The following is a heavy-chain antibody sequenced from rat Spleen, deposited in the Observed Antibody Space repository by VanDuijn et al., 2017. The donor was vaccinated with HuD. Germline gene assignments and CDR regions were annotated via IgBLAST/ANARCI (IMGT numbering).Heavy chain of an antibody. CDR1: GFTFSDYY. CDR2: INYDNDGT. Sequence: EVQLVESGGGLVQPGRSLTLSCAASGFTFSDYYMAWVRQAPTRGLEWVASINYDNDGTYYRDSVKGRFTVSRDNAKNTLYLQIDGLRSEDTATYYCASLLQWSAFYYWGQGVMVTVSS. CDR3: ASLLQWSAFYY. V-gene: IGHV5-20*01. D-gene: IGHD1-1*01. J-gene: IGHJ2*01.